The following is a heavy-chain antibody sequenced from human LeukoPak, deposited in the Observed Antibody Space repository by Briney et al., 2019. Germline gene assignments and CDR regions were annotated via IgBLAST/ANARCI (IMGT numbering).Heavy chain of an antibody. CDR3: ARDIHGESCTTDNCW. CDR2: ISSSSNYI. J-gene: IGHJ4*02. V-gene: IGHV3-21*01. Sequence: TGGSLRLSCAASGFTFSFYSMNWVRQAPGKGLECISSISSSSNYIYYADSVKGRFTISRDNAKNSLYLQMNSLRADDTAMYYCARDIHGESCTTDNCWWGQGTLVTVSS. D-gene: IGHD1-1*01. CDR1: GFTFSFYS.